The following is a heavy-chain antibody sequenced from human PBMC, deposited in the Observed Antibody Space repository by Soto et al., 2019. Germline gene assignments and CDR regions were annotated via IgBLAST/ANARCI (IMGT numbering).Heavy chain of an antibody. V-gene: IGHV4-31*03. CDR3: ARDGSWDVLYRTNWFDP. CDR2: IYYSGST. Sequence: SETLSLTCTVSGGSISSGGYYWSWIRQHPGKGLEWIGYIYYSGSTYYNPSLKSRVTISVDTSKNQFSLKLSSVTAADTAVYYCARDGSWDVLYRTNWFDPWGQGTLVTVSS. CDR1: GGSISSGGYY. D-gene: IGHD3-10*01. J-gene: IGHJ5*02.